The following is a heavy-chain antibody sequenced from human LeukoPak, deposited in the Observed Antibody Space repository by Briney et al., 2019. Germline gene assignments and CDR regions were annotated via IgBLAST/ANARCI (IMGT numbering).Heavy chain of an antibody. CDR1: GITFSSYA. V-gene: IGHV3-30-3*01. Sequence: GGSLRLSCAASGITFSSYAMHWVRQAPGKGLEWVAVISYDGSNKYYADSVKGRFTISRDNSKNTLYLQMNSLRAEDTAVYYCARDPGGYCSSTSCYRAHFDYWGQGTLVTVSS. CDR2: ISYDGSNK. D-gene: IGHD2-2*01. CDR3: ARDPGGYCSSTSCYRAHFDY. J-gene: IGHJ4*02.